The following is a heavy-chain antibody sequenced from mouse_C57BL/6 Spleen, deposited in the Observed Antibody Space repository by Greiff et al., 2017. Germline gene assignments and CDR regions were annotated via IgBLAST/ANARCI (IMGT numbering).Heavy chain of an antibody. J-gene: IGHJ4*01. CDR2: ISSGSSTI. CDR3: TSGSSSHYYAMDY. V-gene: IGHV5-17*01. CDR1: GFTFSDYG. D-gene: IGHD1-1*01. Sequence: EVMLVESGGGLVKPGGSLKLSCAASGFTFSDYGMHWVRQAPEKGLEWVAYISSGSSTIYYADTVKGRFTISRDNAKNTLFLQMTSLRSEDTAMYYCTSGSSSHYYAMDYWGQGTSVTVSS.